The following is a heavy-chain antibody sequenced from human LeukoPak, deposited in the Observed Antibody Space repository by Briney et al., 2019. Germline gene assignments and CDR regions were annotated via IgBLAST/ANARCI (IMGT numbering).Heavy chain of an antibody. J-gene: IGHJ4*02. CDR2: INSDGSST. Sequence: GGSLRLSCAASGFTFSSYWMHWVRQAPGKGLVWVSRINSDGSSTSYADSVKGRFTISRDNAKNSLYLQMNSLRAEDTAVYYCARGDSSSKIDYWGQGTLVTVSS. CDR3: ARGDSSSKIDY. V-gene: IGHV3-74*01. D-gene: IGHD6-6*01. CDR1: GFTFSSYW.